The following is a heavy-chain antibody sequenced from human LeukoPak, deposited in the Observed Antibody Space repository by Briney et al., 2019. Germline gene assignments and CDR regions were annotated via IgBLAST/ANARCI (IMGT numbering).Heavy chain of an antibody. J-gene: IGHJ4*02. Sequence: GGSLRLSCAASGFTFTDYWMSWVRQAPGKGLEWVVNIKHDGGEKYYVDPVKGRFTISRDNAKNSLYLQMNSLRTEDTALYYCARSYSPFDYWGQGTLVTVSS. V-gene: IGHV3-7*05. CDR2: IKHDGGEK. CDR1: GFTFTDYW. D-gene: IGHD6-13*01. CDR3: ARSYSPFDY.